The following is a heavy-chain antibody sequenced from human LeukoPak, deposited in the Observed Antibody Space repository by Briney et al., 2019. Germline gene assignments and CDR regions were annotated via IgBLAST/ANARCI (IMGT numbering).Heavy chain of an antibody. CDR3: AKDLSIVSVAGWWFDP. D-gene: IGHD2-2*01. J-gene: IGHJ5*02. CDR2: ISGSGGST. V-gene: IGHV3-23*01. Sequence: GGSLRLSCAASGFTFSRFAMTWVRQAPGKGLEWVSGISGSGGSTYYAESVKGRFTISRDNSKNTLYMQMNSLRAEDMAVYYCAKDLSIVSVAGWWFDPWGQGTLVTVSS. CDR1: GFTFSRFA.